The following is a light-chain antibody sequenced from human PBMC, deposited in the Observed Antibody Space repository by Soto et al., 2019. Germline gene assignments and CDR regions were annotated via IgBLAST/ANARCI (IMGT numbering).Light chain of an antibody. CDR1: SGHSSYI. J-gene: IGLJ3*02. V-gene: IGLV4-60*02. CDR3: ETWDSNTRV. Sequence: QLVLTQSSSASASLGSSVKLTCTLSSGHSSYIIAWHQQQPGKAPRYLMKLEGSGSYNKGSGVPDRFSGSSSGADRYLTIANLPLEDADDYYCETWDSNTRVFGGGTKLTVL. CDR2: LEGSGSY.